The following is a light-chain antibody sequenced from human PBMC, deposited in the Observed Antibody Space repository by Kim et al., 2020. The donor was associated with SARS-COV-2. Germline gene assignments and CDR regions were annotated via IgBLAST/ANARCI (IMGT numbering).Light chain of an antibody. CDR2: GAS. CDR3: QQYDKWPPYT. Sequence: EVVMTQSPATLSVSPGERVTLSCKASQSVGRSLAWYQQKPGQAPRLLIYGASTRATGVPAWFSGSGSGTDFTLTISSLQSEDFVVYYCQQYDKWPPYTFGQGTKLEI. V-gene: IGKV3-15*01. CDR1: QSVGRS. J-gene: IGKJ2*01.